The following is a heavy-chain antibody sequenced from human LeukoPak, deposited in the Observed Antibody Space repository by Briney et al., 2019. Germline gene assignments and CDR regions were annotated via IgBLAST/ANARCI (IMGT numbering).Heavy chain of an antibody. D-gene: IGHD2-2*01. CDR3: ARADCSSTSCYLLDY. J-gene: IGHJ4*02. CDR2: INPNSGGT. V-gene: IGHV1-2*02. Sequence: ASVKVSCKASGYTFTGYYMHWVRQAPGQGLEWMGWINPNSGGTNYAQKFQGRVTMTRDTSISTAYMELSRLRSDDMAVYYCARADCSSTSCYLLDYWGQGTLVTVSS. CDR1: GYTFTGYY.